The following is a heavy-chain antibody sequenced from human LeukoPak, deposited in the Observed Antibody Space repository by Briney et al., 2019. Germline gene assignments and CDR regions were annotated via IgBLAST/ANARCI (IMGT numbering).Heavy chain of an antibody. CDR2: ISYDGSNK. Sequence: GGSLRLSCAASGFTFSSYAMHWVRQAPGKGLEWVAVISYDGSNKYYADSVKGRFTISRDNSENTLYLQMNSLRAEDTAVYYCARATSYSTVTTYFDYWGQGTLVTVSS. V-gene: IGHV3-30-3*01. CDR3: ARATSYSTVTTYFDY. D-gene: IGHD4-4*01. CDR1: GFTFSSYA. J-gene: IGHJ4*02.